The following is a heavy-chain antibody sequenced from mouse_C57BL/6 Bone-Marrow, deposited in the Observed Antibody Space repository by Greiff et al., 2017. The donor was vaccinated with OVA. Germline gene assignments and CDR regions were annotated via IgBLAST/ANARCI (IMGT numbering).Heavy chain of an antibody. Sequence: VQLKESGPVLVKPGASVKMSCKASGYTFTDYYMNWVKQSHGKSLEWIGVINPYNGGTSYNQKFKGKATWTVDKSSSTAYMELNSLTSDDSSVYYCAREYFDYWGQGTTLTVSS. CDR1: GYTFTDYY. V-gene: IGHV1-19*01. CDR2: INPYNGGT. J-gene: IGHJ2*01. CDR3: AREYFDY.